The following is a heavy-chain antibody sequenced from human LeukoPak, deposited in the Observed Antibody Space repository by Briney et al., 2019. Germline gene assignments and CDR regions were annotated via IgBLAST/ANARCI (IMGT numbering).Heavy chain of an antibody. CDR3: ARSTSLRRITMVRGGKGRYYYYMDV. V-gene: IGHV3-48*03. CDR2: ISSSGSTI. J-gene: IGHJ6*03. Sequence: GGSLRLSCAASGFTFSSYEMNWVRQAPGKGLEWVSYISSSGSTIYYADSVKGRFTISKDNAKNSLYLQMNSLRAEDTAVYYCARSTSLRRITMVRGGKGRYYYYMDVWGKGTTVTISS. D-gene: IGHD3-10*01. CDR1: GFTFSSYE.